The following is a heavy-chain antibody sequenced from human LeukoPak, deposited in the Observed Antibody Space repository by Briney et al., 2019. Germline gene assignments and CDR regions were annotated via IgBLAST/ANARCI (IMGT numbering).Heavy chain of an antibody. CDR3: ARDRGSGWWVLFDY. CDR1: GYTFTSYA. Sequence: ASVKVSCTASGYTFTSYAMHWVRQAPGQRLEWMGWINAGNGNTKYSQKFQGRVTITRDTSASTAYMELSSLRSEDTAVYYCARDRGSGWWVLFDYWGQGTLVTVSS. CDR2: INAGNGNT. J-gene: IGHJ4*02. V-gene: IGHV1-3*01. D-gene: IGHD6-19*01.